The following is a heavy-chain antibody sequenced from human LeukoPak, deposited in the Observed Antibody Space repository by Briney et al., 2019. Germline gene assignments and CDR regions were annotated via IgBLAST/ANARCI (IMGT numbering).Heavy chain of an antibody. V-gene: IGHV4-59*01. Sequence: SETLSLTCTVSGGSISGYYWSWVRQAPGKGLEWIGYLHSGGNTKFNPSLKSRVTISVDTSKNQFSLKINSVNAADTAVYFCARSPRWYYFDSWGQGTLVTVSS. CDR3: ARSPRWYYFDS. CDR2: LHSGGNT. J-gene: IGHJ4*02. CDR1: GGSISGYY. D-gene: IGHD6-13*01.